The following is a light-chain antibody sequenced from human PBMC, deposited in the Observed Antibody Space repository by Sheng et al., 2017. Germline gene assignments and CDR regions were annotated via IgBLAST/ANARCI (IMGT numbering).Light chain of an antibody. CDR2: DAS. Sequence: EIVMTQSPAILSLSPGERATLSCGASQRVTSNVNWYQQKPGQVPRLLIYDASNRATGIPARFSGSGSGTEFTLTISSLQSEDFAVYYCQHYENWPYSFGQGTKLEIK. V-gene: IGKV3D-15*01. CDR3: QHYENWPYS. CDR1: QRVTSN. J-gene: IGKJ2*03.